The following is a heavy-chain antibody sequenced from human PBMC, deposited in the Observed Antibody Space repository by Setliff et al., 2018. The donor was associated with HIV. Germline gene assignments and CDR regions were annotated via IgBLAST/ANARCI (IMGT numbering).Heavy chain of an antibody. CDR1: GGSISSYY. CDR3: ARLRHTYYYDSSYFDY. CDR2: IYTSGST. V-gene: IGHV4-4*07. D-gene: IGHD3-22*01. Sequence: ASETLSLTCTVSGGSISSYYWSWIRQPAGKGLEWIGRIYTSGSTNYNPSLKSRVTMSVDTSKNQFSLKLSSVTAADTAVYYCARLRHTYYYDSSYFDYWGQGTLVTVSS. J-gene: IGHJ4*02.